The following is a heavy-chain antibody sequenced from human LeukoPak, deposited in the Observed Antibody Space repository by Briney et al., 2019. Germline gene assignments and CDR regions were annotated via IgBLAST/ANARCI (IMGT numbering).Heavy chain of an antibody. V-gene: IGHV4-31*03. CDR2: IYYSGST. J-gene: IGHJ5*02. CDR1: GDSISSGGYD. Sequence: SETLSLTCTVSGDSISSGGYDWSWVRQHAGKGLEWIGYIYYSGSTYYNPSLKSRFTISVDTSKNQFSLKLSSVTAADTAVYYCARVISNWFDPWGQGTLVTVSS. D-gene: IGHD3-16*02. CDR3: ARVISNWFDP.